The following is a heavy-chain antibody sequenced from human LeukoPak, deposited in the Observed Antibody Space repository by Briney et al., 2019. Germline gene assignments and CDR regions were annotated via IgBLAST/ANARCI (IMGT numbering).Heavy chain of an antibody. CDR2: IYYSGST. CDR3: ARFGLYSNYESEY. V-gene: IGHV4-31*03. D-gene: IGHD4-11*01. CDR1: GVSISSGGYY. J-gene: IGHJ4*02. Sequence: SETLSLTCTVSGVSISSGGYYWSWIRQHPGKGLEWIGYIYYSGSTYYNPSLKSRVTISVDTSKNQFSLKLSSVTAADTAVYYCARFGLYSNYESEYWGQGTLVTVSS.